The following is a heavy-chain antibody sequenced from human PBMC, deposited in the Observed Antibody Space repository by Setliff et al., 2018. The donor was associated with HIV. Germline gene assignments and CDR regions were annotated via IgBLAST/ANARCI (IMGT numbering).Heavy chain of an antibody. J-gene: IGHJ6*03. D-gene: IGHD6-19*01. CDR3: ARGLAVAGKSYYSYYYMDV. Sequence: ASVKVSCKASGYTFTSYDINWVRQDTGQGLEWMGWMNPNSGNTGYAQKFQGRVTMTRNTSISTAYMELSSLRSEDTAVYYCARGLAVAGKSYYSYYYMDVWGKGTTVTVSS. CDR2: MNPNSGNT. CDR1: GYTFTSYD. V-gene: IGHV1-8*01.